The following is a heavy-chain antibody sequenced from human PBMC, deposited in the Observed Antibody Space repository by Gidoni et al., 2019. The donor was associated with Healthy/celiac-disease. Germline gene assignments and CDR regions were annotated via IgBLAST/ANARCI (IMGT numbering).Heavy chain of an antibody. CDR3: AKVYGYCSGGSCYSFFDY. CDR2: ISGSGGST. D-gene: IGHD2-15*01. Sequence: EVQLLESGGGLVQPGGSLRLSGAASGFTFSSHAMSWVRQAPGKGLEWVSAISGSGGSTYYADSVKGRFTISRDNSKNTLYLQMNSLRAEDTAVYYCAKVYGYCSGGSCYSFFDYWGQGTLVTVSS. CDR1: GFTFSSHA. J-gene: IGHJ4*02. V-gene: IGHV3-23*01.